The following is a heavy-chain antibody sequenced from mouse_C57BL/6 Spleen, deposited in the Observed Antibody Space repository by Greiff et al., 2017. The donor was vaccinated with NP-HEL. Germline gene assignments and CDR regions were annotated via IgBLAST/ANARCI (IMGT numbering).Heavy chain of an antibody. CDR2: ISSGSSTI. CDR1: GFTFSDYG. Sequence: EVKLMESVGGLVKPGGSLKLSCAASGFTFSDYGMHWVRQAPEKGLEWVAYISSGSSTIYYADTVKGRFTISRDNAKNTLFLQMTSLRSEDTAMYYCARGNYFFDYWGQGTTLTVSS. J-gene: IGHJ2*01. V-gene: IGHV5-17*01. D-gene: IGHD2-1*01. CDR3: ARGNYFFDY.